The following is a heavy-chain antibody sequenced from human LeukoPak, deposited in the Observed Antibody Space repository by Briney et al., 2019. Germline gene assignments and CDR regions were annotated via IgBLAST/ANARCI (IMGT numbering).Heavy chain of an antibody. Sequence: GGSLRLSCAASGFTFDDYGMSWVRQAPGKGLEWVSGINWNGGSTGYADSVKGRFTISRDNAKNSLYLQMNSLRAEDTAVYYCARNPYYYDSSGYYYPLDYWGQGTLVTVSS. D-gene: IGHD3-22*01. J-gene: IGHJ4*02. CDR2: INWNGGST. CDR3: ARNPYYYDSSGYYYPLDY. CDR1: GFTFDDYG. V-gene: IGHV3-20*04.